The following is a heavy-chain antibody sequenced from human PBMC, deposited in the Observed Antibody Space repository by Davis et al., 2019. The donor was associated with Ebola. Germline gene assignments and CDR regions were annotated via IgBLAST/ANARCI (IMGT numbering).Heavy chain of an antibody. Sequence: MPSETLSLTCTVSGGSISSYYWSWIRQPPGKGLEWIGYIYCSGSTNYNPSLKSRVTISVDTSKNQFSLKLSSVTAADTAVYYCARSSRSYCTNGVCYPYYFDYWGQGTLVTVSS. CDR3: ARSSRSYCTNGVCYPYYFDY. D-gene: IGHD2-8*01. CDR2: IYCSGST. V-gene: IGHV4-59*01. CDR1: GGSISSYY. J-gene: IGHJ4*02.